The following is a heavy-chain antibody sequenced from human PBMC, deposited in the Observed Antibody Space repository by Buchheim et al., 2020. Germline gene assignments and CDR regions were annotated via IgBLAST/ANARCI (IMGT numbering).Heavy chain of an antibody. J-gene: IGHJ4*02. V-gene: IGHV3-21*01. Sequence: EVRLVESGGGLVKSGESLRLSCVVSGLTFSTFTMNWVRQSPGKGLEWVSVISSSTSYINYADSVRGRFTISSDNAQNSLFLHINSLRAEDTAVYYCASERYDSSGWGQGTL. CDR3: ASERYDSSG. D-gene: IGHD3-22*01. CDR1: GLTFSTFT. CDR2: ISSSTSYI.